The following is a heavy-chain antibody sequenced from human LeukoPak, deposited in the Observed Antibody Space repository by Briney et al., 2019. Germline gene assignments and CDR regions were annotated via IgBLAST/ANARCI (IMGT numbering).Heavy chain of an antibody. D-gene: IGHD6-6*01. Sequence: GGSLRLSCAASGFTFSDYYMSWVRQAPGKGLEWVSAISGSGGSTYYADSVKGRFTISRDNSKNTLYLQMNSLRAEDTAVYYCAKKIVPSTISSSGWFDPWGQGTLVTVSS. CDR1: GFTFSDYY. CDR3: AKKIVPSTISSSGWFDP. CDR2: ISGSGGST. V-gene: IGHV3-23*01. J-gene: IGHJ5*02.